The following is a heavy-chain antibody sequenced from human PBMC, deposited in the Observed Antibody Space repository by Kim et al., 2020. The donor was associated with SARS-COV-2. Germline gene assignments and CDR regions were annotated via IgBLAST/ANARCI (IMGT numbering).Heavy chain of an antibody. CDR2: IYYTGST. CDR1: GDSVSSRTYY. Sequence: SETLSLTCIVSGDSVSSRTYYWSWIRQPPGKGLEWIGYIYYTGSTNYNPSFKSRVTTSLDTSKNQFSLKLSSVTTADTAVYYCATGTRYCSRTKCYTDAFDMWGQGTVVTFSS. CDR3: ATGTRYCSRTKCYTDAFDM. V-gene: IGHV4-61*01. D-gene: IGHD2-2*02. J-gene: IGHJ3*02.